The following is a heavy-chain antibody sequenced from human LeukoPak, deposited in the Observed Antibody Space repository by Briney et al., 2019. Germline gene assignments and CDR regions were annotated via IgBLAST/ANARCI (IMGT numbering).Heavy chain of an antibody. CDR1: GFTFSSYG. CDR2: ISYDGSNK. Sequence: GGSLRLSCAASGFTFSSYGMHWVRQAPGKGLEWVAVISYDGSNKYYADSVKGRFTISRDNSKNTLYLQMNSLRAEDTAVYYCARGEGSGGSWAPPYYYYGMDVWGQGTTVTVSS. J-gene: IGHJ6*02. V-gene: IGHV3-30*03. D-gene: IGHD2-15*01. CDR3: ARGEGSGGSWAPPYYYYGMDV.